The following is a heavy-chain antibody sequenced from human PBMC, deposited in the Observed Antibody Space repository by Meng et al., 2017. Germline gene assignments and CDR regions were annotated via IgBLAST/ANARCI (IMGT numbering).Heavy chain of an antibody. J-gene: IGHJ4*02. CDR3: ARGPTTMAHDFDY. V-gene: IGHV4-34*01. CDR2: INHSGST. Sequence: QVQLQQWGAGLLKPSENLSLTCVVSGWSFSDYYWSWIRQPPGKGLEWIGEINHSGSTNYNPSLENRATISVDTSQNNLSLKLSSVTAADSAVYYCARGPTTMAHDFDYWGQGTLVTVSS. D-gene: IGHD4-11*01. CDR1: GWSFSDYY.